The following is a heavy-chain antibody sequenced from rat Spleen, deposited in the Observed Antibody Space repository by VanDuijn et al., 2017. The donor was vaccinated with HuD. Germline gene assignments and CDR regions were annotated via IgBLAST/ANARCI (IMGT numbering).Heavy chain of an antibody. CDR2: IGPGGVTTFYRDSGKGPGDTNT. J-gene: IGHJ2*01. CDR3: TRGGFYRY. D-gene: IGHD1-2*01. Sequence: EVQLVESGGGLVQPGRSLKLSCAVSGFTFSNYGMAWVRQAPTKGLEWVASIGPGGVTTFYRDSGKGPGDTNTFYRDSVKGRFSLSRDNAKSTLYRQMNSLRSEDTATYYCTRGGFYRYWGQGVMVTVSS. CDR1: GFTFSNYG. V-gene: IGHV5S13*01.